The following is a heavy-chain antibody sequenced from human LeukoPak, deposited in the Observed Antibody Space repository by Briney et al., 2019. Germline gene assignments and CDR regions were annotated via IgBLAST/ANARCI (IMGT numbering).Heavy chain of an antibody. V-gene: IGHV3-33*02. D-gene: IGHD5-18*01. CDR1: GCTLNNDG. CDR3: ATGRPRDTVLVPVPTFDY. CDR2: ISYDGSDK. J-gene: IGHJ4*02. Sequence: AGGSLRLSCAASGCTLNNDGKHWVRKAPAKGLERVAAISYDGSDKYYEDPARGRCTITRDSSTNNLYPQMNSLRADDTAVYYCATGRPRDTVLVPVPTFDYWGQGTLVTVSS.